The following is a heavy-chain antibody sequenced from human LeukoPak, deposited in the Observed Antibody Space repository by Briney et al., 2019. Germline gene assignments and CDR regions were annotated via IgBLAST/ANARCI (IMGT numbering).Heavy chain of an antibody. D-gene: IGHD1-7*01. CDR2: ISYDGSNK. J-gene: IGHJ4*02. CDR3: AKLDLTGTLY. V-gene: IGHV3-30*07. Sequence: SGGSLRLSCAASGFTFSSYAMHWVRQAPGKGLEWVAVISYDGSNKYYADSVKGRFTISRDNSKNTLYLQMNSLRAEDTAVYYCAKLDLTGTLYWGQGTLVTVSS. CDR1: GFTFSSYA.